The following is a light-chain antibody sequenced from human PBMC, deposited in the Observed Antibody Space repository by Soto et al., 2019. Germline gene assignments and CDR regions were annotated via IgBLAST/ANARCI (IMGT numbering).Light chain of an antibody. Sequence: QCVLTQPPSVSGAPGQRVTISCTGSSSNIGAGYDVHWYQQLPGTAPKLFIYRNNNRPSGVPDRFSGSKSGASASLAITGLQAEDEADYYCQSYDSSLSGSVLGGGTKLTVL. V-gene: IGLV1-40*01. CDR2: RNN. J-gene: IGLJ3*02. CDR3: QSYDSSLSGSV. CDR1: SSNIGAGYD.